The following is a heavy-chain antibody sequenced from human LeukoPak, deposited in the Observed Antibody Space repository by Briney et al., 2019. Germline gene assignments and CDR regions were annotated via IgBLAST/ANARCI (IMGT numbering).Heavy chain of an antibody. D-gene: IGHD6-13*01. J-gene: IGHJ4*02. CDR3: ATAPAAADSF. CDR1: GFIFSNFW. Sequence: GGSLRPSCAASGFIFSNFWMTWVRQAPGRGLEWVASIERDGSEKTYVDSVKGRFTISRDNAKNSLFLQMSSLRADDTAVYFCATAPAAADSFWGQGTLVAVSS. V-gene: IGHV3-7*01. CDR2: IERDGSEK.